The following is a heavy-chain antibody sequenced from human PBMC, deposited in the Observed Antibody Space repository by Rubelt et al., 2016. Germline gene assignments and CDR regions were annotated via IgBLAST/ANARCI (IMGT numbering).Heavy chain of an antibody. CDR2: MTYDGSE. CDR3: AKGQCSGWYRVAGY. Sequence: VQLLESGGGLVQPGGSLRLSCAVSGFSFSECGMHWVRQAPGKGLEWVAVMTYDGSEHYADSVKGRFTISRDNSKNTLYLQMNSLRGEGTAGYYWAKGQCSGWYRVAGYWCQGSRDTVSS. V-gene: IGHV3-30*18. CDR1: GFSFSECG. D-gene: IGHD6-19*01. J-gene: IGHJ4*02.